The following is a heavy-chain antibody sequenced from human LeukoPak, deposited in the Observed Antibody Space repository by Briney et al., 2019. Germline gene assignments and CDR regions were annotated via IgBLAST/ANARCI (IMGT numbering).Heavy chain of an antibody. V-gene: IGHV4-38-2*01. D-gene: IGHD2-2*01. CDR2: IYHTGSA. CDR1: GYSFTSGHY. CDR3: ARYCTSTTCILRGFDY. Sequence: KPSETLSLTCSVSGYSFTSGHYWGWIRQPPGKGLEWIANIYHTGSAHYNPSLKSRVTISVDTSKNQSSLKLSSVTAADTAVYYCARYCTSTTCILRGFDYWGQGTLVTVSS. J-gene: IGHJ4*02.